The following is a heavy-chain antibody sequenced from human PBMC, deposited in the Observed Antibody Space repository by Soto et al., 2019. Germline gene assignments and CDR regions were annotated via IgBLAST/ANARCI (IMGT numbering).Heavy chain of an antibody. Sequence: GGPLRVSSAAAGFTFSSHSMNWVRQAPGKGLEWVSSISSSSSYIYYADSVKGRFTISRDNAKNSLYLQMNSLRAEDTAVYYCARVRAGSNDYWGQGTLVTVTS. D-gene: IGHD3-10*01. CDR3: ARVRAGSNDY. V-gene: IGHV3-21*01. J-gene: IGHJ4*02. CDR1: GFTFSSHS. CDR2: ISSSSSYI.